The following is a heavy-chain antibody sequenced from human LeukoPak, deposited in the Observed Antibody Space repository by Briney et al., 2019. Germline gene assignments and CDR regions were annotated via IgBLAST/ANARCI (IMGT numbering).Heavy chain of an antibody. D-gene: IGHD3-3*01. V-gene: IGHV3-30-3*01. CDR3: ARGRFLEWLFPDY. CDR1: GFTFSSYA. Sequence: GGSLRLSCAASGFTFSSYAMHWVRQAPGKGLEWVAVISYDGSNKYYADSVKGRFTISRDNSKNTLYLQMNSLRAEDTAVYYCARGRFLEWLFPDYWGQGTLVTVSS. J-gene: IGHJ4*02. CDR2: ISYDGSNK.